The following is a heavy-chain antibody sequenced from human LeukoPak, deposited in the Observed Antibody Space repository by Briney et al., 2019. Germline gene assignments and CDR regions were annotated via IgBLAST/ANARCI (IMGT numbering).Heavy chain of an antibody. CDR3: ARAMRVDRFFDY. CDR2: MQSTGNS. Sequence: SETLSLTCTVSGGSIRTYHWNWIRKSPWKGLEWIGYMQSTGNSNYNPSLKSRVTMSVDMSRNQFSLQLTSVTAADTAVYYCARAMRVDRFFDYWGQGILVTVSS. J-gene: IGHJ4*02. V-gene: IGHV4-59*08. D-gene: IGHD5-12*01. CDR1: GGSIRTYH.